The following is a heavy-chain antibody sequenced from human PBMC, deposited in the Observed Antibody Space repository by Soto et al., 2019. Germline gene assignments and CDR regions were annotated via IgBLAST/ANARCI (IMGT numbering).Heavy chain of an antibody. Sequence: EVQLLESGGGLVQPGGSRRLSCGASVFTFSSYGMSWVRQGPGKGLEWVADISGSGDATHYADSVKGHFTISRDNSKNTLFLQMNSLRAEDTAIYYCARGAWGSIHDHWGQGTLVIVSS. CDR3: ARGAWGSIHDH. CDR2: ISGSGDAT. CDR1: VFTFSSYG. V-gene: IGHV3-23*01. J-gene: IGHJ4*02. D-gene: IGHD3-16*01.